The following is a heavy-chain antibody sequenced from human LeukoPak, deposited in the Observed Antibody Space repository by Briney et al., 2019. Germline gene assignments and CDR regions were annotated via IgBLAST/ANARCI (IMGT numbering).Heavy chain of an antibody. D-gene: IGHD6-13*01. V-gene: IGHV3-30*04. Sequence: GGSLRLSCAASGFTFSSHALHWVRQAPGKGLEWVAVISSDGSYKCYADSVKGRFTISRDNSKNTLYLQMNSLRAEDTAVYYCAKTTIAAAVQPYYFDYWGQGTLVTVSS. CDR3: AKTTIAAAVQPYYFDY. CDR1: GFTFSSHA. J-gene: IGHJ4*02. CDR2: ISSDGSYK.